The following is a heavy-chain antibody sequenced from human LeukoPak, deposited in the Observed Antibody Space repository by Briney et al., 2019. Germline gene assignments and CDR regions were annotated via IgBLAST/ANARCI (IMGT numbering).Heavy chain of an antibody. CDR2: ISSSSSTI. Sequence: GGSLRLSCAASGFTFSSYSMNWVRQAPGQGLEWVSYISSSSSTIYYADSVKGRFTISRDNAKNSLYLQMNSLRAEDTAVYYCARGPYRGNYYDILTGYYYFDYWGQGTLVTVSS. V-gene: IGHV3-48*01. CDR1: GFTFSSYS. J-gene: IGHJ4*02. CDR3: ARGPYRGNYYDILTGYYYFDY. D-gene: IGHD3-9*01.